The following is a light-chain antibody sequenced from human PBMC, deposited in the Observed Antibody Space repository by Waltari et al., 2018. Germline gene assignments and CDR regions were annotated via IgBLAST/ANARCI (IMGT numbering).Light chain of an antibody. J-gene: IGKJ4*01. CDR2: DAS. CDR1: QSVSSH. CDR3: QQRSNWPRLT. V-gene: IGKV3-11*01. Sequence: EIVLTQSPATLSLSPGERATLSCRASQSVSSHLAWYQQKPGQAPRLLIYDASNRATGIPARFSASGSGTDFTLTISSLEPEDFAVYYCQQRSNWPRLTFGGGTKVEIK.